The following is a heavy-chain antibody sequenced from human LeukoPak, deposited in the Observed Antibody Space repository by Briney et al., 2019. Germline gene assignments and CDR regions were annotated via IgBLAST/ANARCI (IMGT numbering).Heavy chain of an antibody. V-gene: IGHV3-7*01. D-gene: IGHD3-3*01. CDR2: IKQDGTEK. CDR3: ARGHYDHA. CDR1: GFTLSSYW. Sequence: GGSLRLSCAAASGFTLSSYWMNWVRPAPGKGLEWVADIKQDGTEKYYVASVKGRFTISRDNAKNSLYLQMNNLRAEDTAVYYCARGHYDHAWGRGTLVTVSS. J-gene: IGHJ4*02.